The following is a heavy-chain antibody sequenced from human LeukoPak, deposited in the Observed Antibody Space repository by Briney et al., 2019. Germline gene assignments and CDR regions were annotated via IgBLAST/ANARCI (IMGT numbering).Heavy chain of an antibody. CDR2: IYTDGST. V-gene: IGHV3-66*02. J-gene: IGHJ4*02. CDR3: ARLPSY. CDR1: GFAVISNF. Sequence: AGGSLRLSCAASGFAVISNFMTWFRQAPGKGLEWVSVIYTDGSTYYTDSVKGRFTISRDNSKNTLYLQMNSLRPEDTAVYYCARLPSYWGQGTLVTVSS.